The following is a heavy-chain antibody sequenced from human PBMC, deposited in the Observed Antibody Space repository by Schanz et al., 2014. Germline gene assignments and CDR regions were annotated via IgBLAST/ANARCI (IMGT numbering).Heavy chain of an antibody. Sequence: EVQLVESGGGFVQPGGSLGLSCVVSGFTVSSDHMSWVRQAPGKGLEWVSSISSSGSYIHYADSVEGRFTISRDNSKNTLYLQMNSLRAEDTAVYYCAKDLLYGAPMPLNHLDYWGQGTLVTVSS. J-gene: IGHJ4*02. CDR2: ISSSGSYI. D-gene: IGHD2-2*01. CDR3: AKDLLYGAPMPLNHLDY. V-gene: IGHV3-21*04. CDR1: GFTVSSDH.